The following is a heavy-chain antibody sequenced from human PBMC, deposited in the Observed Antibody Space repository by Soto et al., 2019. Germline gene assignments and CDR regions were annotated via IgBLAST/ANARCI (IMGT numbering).Heavy chain of an antibody. D-gene: IGHD1-7*01. CDR3: ARLDSGITGTLYYYYGMDV. J-gene: IGHJ6*02. CDR1: GYSFTSYW. Sequence: GDSLKISCKGSGYSFTSYWISWVRQMPGKGLEWMGRIDPSDSYTNYSPSFQGHFTISADKSISTAYLQWGSLKASDTAMYYCARLDSGITGTLYYYYGMDVWGQGTTVTVSS. V-gene: IGHV5-10-1*01. CDR2: IDPSDSYT.